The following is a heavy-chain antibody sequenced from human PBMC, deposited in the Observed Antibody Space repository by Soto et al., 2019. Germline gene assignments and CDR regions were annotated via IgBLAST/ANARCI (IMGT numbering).Heavy chain of an antibody. CDR2: IIPILGIA. Sequence: QVQLVQSGAEVKKPGSSVKVSCKASGGTFSSYTISWVRQAPGQGLEWMGRIIPILGIANYAQKFQGRVTITADKSTSTAYMELSSLRSEDTAVYYCASPEGYCSGGSCYDYWGQGTLVTVS. V-gene: IGHV1-69*02. CDR1: GGTFSSYT. CDR3: ASPEGYCSGGSCYDY. D-gene: IGHD2-15*01. J-gene: IGHJ4*02.